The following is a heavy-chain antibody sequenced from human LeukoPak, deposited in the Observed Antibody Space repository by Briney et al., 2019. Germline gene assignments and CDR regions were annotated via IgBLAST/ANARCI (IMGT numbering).Heavy chain of an antibody. Sequence: ASVKVSCKASGYTFTGYYMHWVRQAAGQGLEWMGWINPNSGGTDYAQKFQGRVTMTRDTSISTAYMELSRLRSDDTAVYYCARDGGAYCGGDCHFADDYWGQGTLVTVSS. CDR2: INPNSGGT. J-gene: IGHJ4*02. CDR1: GYTFTGYY. CDR3: ARDGGAYCGGDCHFADDY. V-gene: IGHV1-2*02. D-gene: IGHD2-21*02.